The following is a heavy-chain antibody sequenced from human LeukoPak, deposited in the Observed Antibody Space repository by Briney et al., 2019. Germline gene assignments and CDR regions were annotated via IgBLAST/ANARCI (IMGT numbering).Heavy chain of an antibody. CDR2: INPNSGGT. V-gene: IGHV1-2*02. D-gene: IGHD6-19*01. J-gene: IGHJ3*02. CDR3: ARDDLAAPDAFDI. CDR1: GYTFTGYY. Sequence: GASVKVSCKASGYTFTGYYMYWVRQAPGQGLEWMGWINPNSGGTNYAQKFQGRVTMTRDTSISTAYMELSRLRSDDTAVYYCARDDLAAPDAFDIWGQGTMVTVSS.